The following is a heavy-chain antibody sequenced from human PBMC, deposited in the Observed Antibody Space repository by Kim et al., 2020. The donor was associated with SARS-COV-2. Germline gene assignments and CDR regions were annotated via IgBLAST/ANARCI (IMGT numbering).Heavy chain of an antibody. V-gene: IGHV1-69*04. CDR1: GGTFSSYA. CDR2: IIPILGIA. D-gene: IGHD3-10*01. Sequence: SVKVSCKASGGTFSSYAISWVRQAPGQGLEWMGRIIPILGIANYAQKFQGRVTITADKSTSTAYMELCSLRSEDTAVYYCASQITMVRGVITNYGMDVWGQGTTVTVSS. CDR3: ASQITMVRGVITNYGMDV. J-gene: IGHJ6*02.